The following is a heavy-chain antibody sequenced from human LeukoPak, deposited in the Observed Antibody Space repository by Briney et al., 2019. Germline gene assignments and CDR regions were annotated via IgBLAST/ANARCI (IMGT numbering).Heavy chain of an antibody. Sequence: PGGSLRLSCAASGFTFSSYWMNWARQAPGKGLEWVASINHNGNVNYYVDSVKGRFTISRDNAKNSLYLQMSNLRAEDTAVYYCVRDCSSVNCPPTDYYGLDVWGRGTTVTVSS. V-gene: IGHV3-7*03. D-gene: IGHD1-1*01. CDR1: GFTFSSYW. J-gene: IGHJ6*02. CDR3: VRDCSSVNCPPTDYYGLDV. CDR2: INHNGNVN.